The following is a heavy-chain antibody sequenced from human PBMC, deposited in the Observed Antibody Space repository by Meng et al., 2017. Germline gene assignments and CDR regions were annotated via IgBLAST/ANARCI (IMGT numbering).Heavy chain of an antibody. D-gene: IGHD4-17*01. Sequence: GESLKISCTASGFTFGDYSMSWFRQAPGKGLEWVGFIRSEAYGETTEYAASVKGRFTISRDDSKSIAYLKMNSLKTEDTAVYYCTRVFHVETTWHYWGQGTLVTISS. V-gene: IGHV3-49*03. CDR1: GFTFGDYS. J-gene: IGHJ4*02. CDR3: TRVFHVETTWHY. CDR2: IRSEAYGETT.